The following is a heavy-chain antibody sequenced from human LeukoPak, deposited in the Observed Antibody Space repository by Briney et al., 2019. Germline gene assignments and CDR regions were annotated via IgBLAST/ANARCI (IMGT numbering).Heavy chain of an antibody. D-gene: IGHD3-22*01. CDR1: GYTFTSYY. V-gene: IGHV1-46*01. CDR3: TGYDSSGYYNLGAFDI. CDR2: INPSGGST. J-gene: IGHJ3*02. Sequence: GASVKVSCKASGYTFTSYYMHWVRQAPGQGLEWMGIINPSGGSTSYAQKFQGRVTMTRDTSTSTVYMELSSLRSEGTAVYYCTGYDSSGYYNLGAFDIWGQGTMVTVSS.